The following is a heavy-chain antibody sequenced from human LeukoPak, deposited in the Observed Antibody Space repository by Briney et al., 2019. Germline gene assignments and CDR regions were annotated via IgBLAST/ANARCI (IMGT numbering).Heavy chain of an antibody. CDR3: VKDIEAVAGTWWFDP. D-gene: IGHD6-19*01. Sequence: PGGSLRLSCSASGFTFSRYAMHWVRQAPGKGLEYVSDISSNGGSTYCADSVKGRFTISRDNSKNTLYLQMSSLRAEDTAVYYCVKDIEAVAGTWWFDPWGQGTLVTVSS. V-gene: IGHV3-64D*06. J-gene: IGHJ5*02. CDR2: ISSNGGST. CDR1: GFTFSRYA.